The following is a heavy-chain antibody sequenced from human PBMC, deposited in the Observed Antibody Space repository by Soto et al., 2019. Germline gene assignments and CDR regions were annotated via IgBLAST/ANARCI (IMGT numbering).Heavy chain of an antibody. Sequence: QVQLVESGGGVVQPGTSLRLSCEASGFTFSGFGMHWVRQAPGKGLEWVAVIWYDGSKKYYADCVKGRFTISRDNSKNALYLQMNSLRAEDTVVYYCARGRGGSYGGNSAHFDIWGQGTLVTVSS. CDR3: ARGRGGSYGGNSAHFDI. J-gene: IGHJ3*02. D-gene: IGHD4-17*01. CDR2: IWYDGSKK. CDR1: GFTFSGFG. V-gene: IGHV3-33*01.